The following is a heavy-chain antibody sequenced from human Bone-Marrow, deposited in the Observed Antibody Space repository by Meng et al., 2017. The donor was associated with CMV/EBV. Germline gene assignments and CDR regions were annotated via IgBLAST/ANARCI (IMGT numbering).Heavy chain of an antibody. CDR1: GGSVSSGSYY. CDR2: IYYSGST. D-gene: IGHD2-2*01. Sequence: SETLSLTCTVSGGSVSSGSYYWSWIRQPPGKGLEWIGYIYYSGSTNYNPSLKSRVTISVDTSKNQFSLKLSSVTAADTAVYYCARGTVNIPVVVPAAGIYWFDPWGQGTLVTVSS. J-gene: IGHJ5*02. CDR3: ARGTVNIPVVVPAAGIYWFDP. V-gene: IGHV4-61*01.